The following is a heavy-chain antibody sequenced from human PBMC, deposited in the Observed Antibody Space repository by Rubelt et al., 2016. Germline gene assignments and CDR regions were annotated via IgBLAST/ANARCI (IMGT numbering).Heavy chain of an antibody. J-gene: IGHJ4*02. V-gene: IGHV3-48*02. D-gene: IGHD5-12*01. CDR2: ISSSSSI. CDR1: GFTFSTYT. Sequence: EVQLVESGGGLIQPGGSLRLSCAASGFTFSTYTMNWVRQAPGKGLEWVANISSSSSINFADSVKGRFTISRDNAKNSVYLQMNSLRDEDTAVYYCAKGGYQRDFDYWGQGTLVTVSS. CDR3: AKGGYQRDFDY.